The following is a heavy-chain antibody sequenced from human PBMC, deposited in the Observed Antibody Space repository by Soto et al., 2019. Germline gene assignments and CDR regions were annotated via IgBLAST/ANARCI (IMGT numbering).Heavy chain of an antibody. CDR1: GGSVSSASYY. Sequence: LSLTCTVSGGSVSSASYYWSWIRQPPGKGLEWIGYVYYTGSTNYNPSLKSRVTISVDTSKNQFSLKLTSVTAADTAMYYCARAWEYLYFDYWGQGTLVTVSS. J-gene: IGHJ4*02. D-gene: IGHD1-26*01. V-gene: IGHV4-61*01. CDR2: VYYTGST. CDR3: ARAWEYLYFDY.